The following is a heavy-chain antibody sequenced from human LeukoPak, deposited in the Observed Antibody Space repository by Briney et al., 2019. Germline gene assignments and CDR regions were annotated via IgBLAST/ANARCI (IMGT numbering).Heavy chain of an antibody. Sequence: SETLSLTCAVYGGSFSDYFWGWIRQPPGKGLEWIGEINHSGRTYYNPSLKSRVTISVDTSKNQFSLKLSSVTAADTAVYYCARGSIAAVNFYWGQGTLVTVSS. V-gene: IGHV4-34*01. CDR3: ARGSIAAVNFY. J-gene: IGHJ4*02. D-gene: IGHD6-13*01. CDR2: INHSGRT. CDR1: GGSFSDYF.